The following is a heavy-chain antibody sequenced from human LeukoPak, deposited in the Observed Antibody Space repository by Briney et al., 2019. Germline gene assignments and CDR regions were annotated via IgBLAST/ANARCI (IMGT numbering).Heavy chain of an antibody. D-gene: IGHD2-2*02. CDR3: ARRVGYCSSTSCYKGIDYYYYMDV. CDR2: INHSGST. J-gene: IGHJ6*03. Sequence: SETLSLTCAVYGGSFSGYYWSWIRQPPGRGLEWIGEINHSGSTNYNPSLKSRVTISVDTSKNQFSLKLSSVTAADTAVYYCARRVGYCSSTSCYKGIDYYYYMDVWGKGTTVTVSS. V-gene: IGHV4-34*01. CDR1: GGSFSGYY.